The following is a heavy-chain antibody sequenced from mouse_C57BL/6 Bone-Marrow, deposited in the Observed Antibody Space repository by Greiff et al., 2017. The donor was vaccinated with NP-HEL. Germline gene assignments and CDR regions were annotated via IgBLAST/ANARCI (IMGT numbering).Heavy chain of an antibody. CDR3: ARGFSITTVVATYYYAMDD. Sequence: EVKVVESGGGLVKPGGSLKLSCAASGFTFSSYTMSWVRQTPEKRLEWVATISGGGGNTYYPDSVKGRFTISRDNAKNTLYLQMSSLRSEDTALYYCARGFSITTVVATYYYAMDDWGQGTSVTVSS. CDR2: ISGGGGNT. D-gene: IGHD1-1*01. CDR1: GFTFSSYT. J-gene: IGHJ4*01. V-gene: IGHV5-9*01.